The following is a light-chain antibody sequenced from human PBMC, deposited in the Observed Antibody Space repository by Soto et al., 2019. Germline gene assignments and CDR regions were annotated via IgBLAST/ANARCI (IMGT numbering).Light chain of an antibody. Sequence: DIQMTQSPSSLSASVGDRVTITCRASQSIRSHLNWYQQKPGRAPKVLIYTTFSLQSGVPSRFSGSGSETDFTLTINSLQPEDFATYYCQQSYSTPLTFGGGTKVEIK. CDR3: QQSYSTPLT. CDR1: QSIRSH. V-gene: IGKV1-39*01. J-gene: IGKJ4*01. CDR2: TTF.